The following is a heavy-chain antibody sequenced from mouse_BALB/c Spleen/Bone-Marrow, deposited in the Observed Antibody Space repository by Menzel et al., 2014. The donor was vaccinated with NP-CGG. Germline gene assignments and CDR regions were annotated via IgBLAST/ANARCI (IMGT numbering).Heavy chain of an antibody. CDR3: ALYYDYDVGY. J-gene: IGHJ2*01. CDR1: GFNIKDTY. V-gene: IGHV14-3*02. CDR2: LDPANGNT. Sequence: VQLQQSGAELVKPGASVKLSCTASGFNIKDTYMHWVKQRPEQGLEWIGRLDPANGNTKYDPKFQGKATITADTSSITAYLQLSSLTSEDTAVYYCALYYDYDVGYWGQGTTLTVSS. D-gene: IGHD2-4*01.